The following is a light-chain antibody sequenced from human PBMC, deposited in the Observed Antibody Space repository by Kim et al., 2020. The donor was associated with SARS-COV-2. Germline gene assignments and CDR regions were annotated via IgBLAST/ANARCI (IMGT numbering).Light chain of an antibody. CDR1: ENIGSW. Sequence: DIQMTQSPSSVSASVGDRVTITCRASENIGSWLAWYQQKPGKAPSLLIYSTSTLHSGVPSRFSGSGSGTDFTLTVSSLQPEDSAVYYCQQLNRFPLTFGGGTKVDIK. V-gene: IGKV1-12*01. J-gene: IGKJ4*01. CDR2: STS. CDR3: QQLNRFPLT.